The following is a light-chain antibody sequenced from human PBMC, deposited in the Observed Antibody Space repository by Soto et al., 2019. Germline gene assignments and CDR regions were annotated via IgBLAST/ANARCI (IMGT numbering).Light chain of an antibody. V-gene: IGLV6-57*02. J-gene: IGLJ3*02. CDR1: SGSIASHY. Sequence: NFMLTQPHSVSKSPGKTVTISCTASSGSIASHYVQWYQQRPGSAPTTVIYEDNLRPSGVPDRFSGSTDSSSNSASLTISVLKPDDEADYYCQSYDSSNQVFGGGTKLTVL. CDR3: QSYDSSNQV. CDR2: EDN.